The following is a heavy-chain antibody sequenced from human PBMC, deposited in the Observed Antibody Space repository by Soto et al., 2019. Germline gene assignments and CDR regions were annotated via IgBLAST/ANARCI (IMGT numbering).Heavy chain of an antibody. J-gene: IGHJ3*02. CDR1: GGSISSSSYY. D-gene: IGHD3-10*01. Sequence: PSETLSLTCTVSGGSISSSSYYWGWIRQPPGKGLEWIGSIYYSGSTYYNPSLKSRVTISVDTSKNQFSLKLSSVTAADTAVYYCASPNSVTMATMVKDEDAFDIWGQGTMVTVSS. V-gene: IGHV4-39*01. CDR2: IYYSGST. CDR3: ASPNSVTMATMVKDEDAFDI.